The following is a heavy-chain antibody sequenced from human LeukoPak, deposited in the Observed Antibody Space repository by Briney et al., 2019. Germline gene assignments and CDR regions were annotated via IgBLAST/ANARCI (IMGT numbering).Heavy chain of an antibody. J-gene: IGHJ4*02. Sequence: PSETLSLTCAVYGGSFSGYYWSWIRQPPGEGLEWIGEISHSGSTNYNPSLKSRVTISVDTSKNQFSLKLSSVTAADTAVYYCAIRRGYSYGYGPWGQGTLVTVSS. CDR3: AIRRGYSYGYGP. CDR2: ISHSGST. D-gene: IGHD5-18*01. CDR1: GGSFSGYY. V-gene: IGHV4-34*01.